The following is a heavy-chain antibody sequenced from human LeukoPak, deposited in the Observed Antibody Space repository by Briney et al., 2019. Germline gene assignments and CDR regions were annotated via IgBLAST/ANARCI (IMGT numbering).Heavy chain of an antibody. Sequence: PGRSLRLSCAASGSTFSSYAMHWVRQAPGKGLEWVAVISYDGSNKYYADSVKGRFTISRDNSKNTLYLQMNSLRAEDTAVYYCARDRASSGWYSVDYWGQGTLVTVSS. CDR3: ARDRASSGWYSVDY. V-gene: IGHV3-30*04. D-gene: IGHD6-19*01. CDR1: GSTFSSYA. J-gene: IGHJ4*02. CDR2: ISYDGSNK.